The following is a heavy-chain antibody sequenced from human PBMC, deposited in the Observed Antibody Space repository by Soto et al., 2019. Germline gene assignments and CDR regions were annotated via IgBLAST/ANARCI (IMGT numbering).Heavy chain of an antibody. CDR3: ARDLLAVAATDSYYYGMDF. CDR2: INPSGGST. Sequence: RASVKVSCKASGYTFTSYYMHWVRQAPGQGLEWMGIINPSGGSTSYAQKFQGRVTMTRDTSTSTVYMELSSLRSEDTAVYYCARDLLAVAATDSYYYGMDFWGQGTTVTVSS. D-gene: IGHD2-15*01. CDR1: GYTFTSYY. V-gene: IGHV1-46*01. J-gene: IGHJ6*02.